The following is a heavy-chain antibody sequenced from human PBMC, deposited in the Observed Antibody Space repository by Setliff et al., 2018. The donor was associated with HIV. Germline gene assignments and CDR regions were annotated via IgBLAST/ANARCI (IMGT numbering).Heavy chain of an antibody. CDR1: GYSFTDYY. CDR2: INPRSDGT. J-gene: IGHJ3*02. V-gene: IGHV1-2*04. D-gene: IGHD3-3*01. Sequence: ASVKVSCKASGYSFTDYYIHWVRQAPGQGLEWMGWINPRSDGTNYAQKFQGWITMTTDTSTSTAYMELRSLRSDDTAVYYCARVAWYYSFWSGLGDAFDIWGQGTMVT. CDR3: ARVAWYYSFWSGLGDAFDI.